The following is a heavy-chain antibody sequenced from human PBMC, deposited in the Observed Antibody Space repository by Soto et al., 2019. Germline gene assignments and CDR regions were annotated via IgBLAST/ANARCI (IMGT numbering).Heavy chain of an antibody. Sequence: QVQLVESGGGVVQPGRSLRLSCAASGFTFSSYAMHWVRQAPGKGLEWVTVISYDGGNKYYAASVKGRFTISRDNSKNTLYLQMDSLGDEDTAVYYCARGPVRERWGGWFDPGGQGTLVTVSS. CDR2: ISYDGGNK. CDR3: ARGPVRERWGGWFDP. J-gene: IGHJ5*02. V-gene: IGHV3-30-3*01. D-gene: IGHD3-10*01. CDR1: GFTFSSYA.